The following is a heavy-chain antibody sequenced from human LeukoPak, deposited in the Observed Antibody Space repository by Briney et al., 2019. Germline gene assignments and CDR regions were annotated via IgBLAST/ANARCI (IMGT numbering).Heavy chain of an antibody. Sequence: QSGGSLRLSCAASGFTFSSYDMHWVRQATGKGLEWVSAIGTAGDTYYPGSVKGRFTISRENAKNSLYLQMNSLRAGDTAVYYCARDGGATYAFDIWGQGTMVTVSS. D-gene: IGHD5-12*01. CDR2: IGTAGDT. J-gene: IGHJ3*02. V-gene: IGHV3-13*04. CDR1: GFTFSSYD. CDR3: ARDGGATYAFDI.